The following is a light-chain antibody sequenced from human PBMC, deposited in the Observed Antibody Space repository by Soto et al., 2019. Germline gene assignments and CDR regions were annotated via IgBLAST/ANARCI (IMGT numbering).Light chain of an antibody. CDR1: QGISSY. J-gene: IGKJ5*01. V-gene: IGKV3-11*01. CDR2: DAS. Sequence: EIGLTQSPATLSLSPGERATLSCRAGQGISSYLAWYQQKPGQAPRLLIYDASNRATGIPARFSGSGSGTDFTLTISSLEPEDFAVYYCQQRSSWPITFGQGTRLEIK. CDR3: QQRSSWPIT.